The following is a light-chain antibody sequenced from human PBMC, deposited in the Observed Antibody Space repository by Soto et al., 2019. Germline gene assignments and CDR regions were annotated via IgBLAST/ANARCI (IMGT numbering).Light chain of an antibody. CDR2: GAS. V-gene: IGKV3-20*01. J-gene: IGKJ1*01. CDR1: QSVSSTY. CDR3: QQDGSSPSWT. Sequence: EIVLTQSPGTLSLSPGERATLSCRASQSVSSTYLAWYQHKPGQTPRLLIYGASSRATGIPDRFSGSGSGTGFTLTISRLEPEDFAVYYCQQDGSSPSWTFGQGTKVEIK.